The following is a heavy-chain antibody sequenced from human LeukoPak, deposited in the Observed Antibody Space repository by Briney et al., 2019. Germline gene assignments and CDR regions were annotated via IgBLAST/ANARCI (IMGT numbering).Heavy chain of an antibody. D-gene: IGHD2-15*01. J-gene: IGHJ4*02. CDR1: GVSISPFY. CDR3: ARHQYELLNYYFDY. Sequence: SETLSLTCTVSGVSISPFYWSWIRQPPGRGLEWIGFIYRSGHTNYDPSLKSRVTISEDTSKNQFSLKLSSVTAADTAVYYCARHQYELLNYYFDYWGQGTLVTVSS. CDR2: IYRSGHT. V-gene: IGHV4-59*01.